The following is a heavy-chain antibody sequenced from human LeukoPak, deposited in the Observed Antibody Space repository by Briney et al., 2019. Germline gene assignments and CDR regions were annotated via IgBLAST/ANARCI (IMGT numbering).Heavy chain of an antibody. CDR3: ARVFNIAAEDGYGMDV. D-gene: IGHD6-13*01. V-gene: IGHV3-66*01. CDR2: IYSVGNT. CDR1: GFTFSDYY. Sequence: PGGSLRLSCAASGFTFSDYYMSWVRQAPGKGLEWVSIIYSVGNTYYADSVKGRFTISRDNSKNTLYLQMNSLRVEDTAVYYCARVFNIAAEDGYGMDVWGQGTTVTVSS. J-gene: IGHJ6*02.